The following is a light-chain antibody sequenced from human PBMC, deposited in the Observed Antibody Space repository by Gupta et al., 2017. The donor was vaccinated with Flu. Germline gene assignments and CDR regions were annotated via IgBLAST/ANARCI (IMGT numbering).Light chain of an antibody. Sequence: QSALTQPPSASGSPGPSVTISCTGTSSDVGGYNYVSWHQQHPGKAPKLMIYEVSKRPSGDPDRFSGSKSGNTASLTVSGLQAEDEADYYCSSYAGSNNLGVFGTGTKVTVL. CDR1: SSDVGGYNY. CDR2: EVS. J-gene: IGLJ1*01. CDR3: SSYAGSNNLGV. V-gene: IGLV2-8*01.